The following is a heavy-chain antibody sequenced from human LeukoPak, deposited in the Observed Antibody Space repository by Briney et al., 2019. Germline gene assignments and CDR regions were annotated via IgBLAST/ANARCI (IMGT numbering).Heavy chain of an antibody. V-gene: IGHV3-48*01. CDR3: ARDQAYSFDY. D-gene: IGHD4-11*01. CDR2: IGSSSSPI. CDR1: GFTFSAYS. J-gene: IGHJ4*02. Sequence: GGSLRLSCATSGFTFSAYSMNWVRQAPEKGLEWVSYIGSSSSPIYYADSVKGRFTISRDNAKNSLYLQMDSLRAEDTAVYYCARDQAYSFDYWGQGTLVTVSS.